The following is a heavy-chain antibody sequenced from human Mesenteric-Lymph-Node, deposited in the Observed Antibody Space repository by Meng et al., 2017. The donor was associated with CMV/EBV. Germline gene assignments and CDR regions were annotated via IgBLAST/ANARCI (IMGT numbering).Heavy chain of an antibody. CDR1: GFTFGDYA. CDR2: IRSKAYGGTT. Sequence: GESLKISCTASGFTFGDYAMSWVRQAPGKGLEWVGFIRSKAYGGTTEYAASVKGRFTISRDDSKSIAYLQMNSLKTEDTAVYYCTRDRPETSSWYVDWGQGTLVTVSS. J-gene: IGHJ4*02. CDR3: TRDRPETSSWYVD. V-gene: IGHV3-49*04. D-gene: IGHD6-13*01.